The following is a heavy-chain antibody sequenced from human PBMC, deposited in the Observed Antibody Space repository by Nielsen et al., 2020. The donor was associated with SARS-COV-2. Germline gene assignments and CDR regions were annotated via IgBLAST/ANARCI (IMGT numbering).Heavy chain of an antibody. J-gene: IGHJ2*01. CDR3: ARGQVAYYDFWSGYFTPDWYFDL. CDR1: GGSFSGYY. Sequence: SETLSLTCAVYGGSFSGYYWSWIRQPAGKGLERIGRIYTSGSTNYNPSLKSRVTMSVDTSKNQFSLKLSSVTAADTAVYYCARGQVAYYDFWSGYFTPDWYFDLWGRGTLVTVSS. CDR2: IYTSGST. D-gene: IGHD3-3*01. V-gene: IGHV4-59*10.